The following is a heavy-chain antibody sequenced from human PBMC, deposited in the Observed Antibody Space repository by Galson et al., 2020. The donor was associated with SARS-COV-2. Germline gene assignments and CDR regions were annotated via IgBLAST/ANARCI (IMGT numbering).Heavy chain of an antibody. J-gene: IGHJ6*03. D-gene: IGHD5-12*01. CDR1: GFTVSDSY. V-gene: IGHV3-53*01. CDR3: VLGGATKVGSYYYFYMDV. CDR2: IYSGGTT. Sequence: GGSLRLSCAASGFTVSDSYMNWVRQAPGKGLEWVSVIYSGGTTYYADSLKGRFTISRDNSNNTLYLQMNSLRAEDTAVYYCVLGGATKVGSYYYFYMDVWGKGTTVTVSS.